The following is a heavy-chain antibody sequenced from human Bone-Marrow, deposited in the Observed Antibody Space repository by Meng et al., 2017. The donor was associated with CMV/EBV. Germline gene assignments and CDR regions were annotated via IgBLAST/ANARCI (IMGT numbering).Heavy chain of an antibody. D-gene: IGHD1-7*01. CDR1: GFTFSSYS. Sequence: EVQLVESGGGLVKPGGSLRLSCAASGFTFSSYSMNWVRQAPGKGLEWVSSISSSSSYIYYADSVKGRFTISRDNAKNSLYLQMNSLRAEDTAVYYCASDWNYFAEYFQHWGQGTLVTVSS. V-gene: IGHV3-21*01. CDR3: ASDWNYFAEYFQH. CDR2: ISSSSSYI. J-gene: IGHJ1*01.